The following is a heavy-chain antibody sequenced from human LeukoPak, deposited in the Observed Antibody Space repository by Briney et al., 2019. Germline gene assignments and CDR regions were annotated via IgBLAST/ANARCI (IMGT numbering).Heavy chain of an antibody. J-gene: IGHJ4*02. V-gene: IGHV1-69*05. CDR3: ASPEMVRGVTEYYFDY. D-gene: IGHD3-10*01. Sequence: SVKVSCKASGGTFSSYAISWVRQAPGQGLEWMGGIIPIFGTANYAQKFQDRVTITTDESTSTAYMELSSLRSEDTAVYYCASPEMVRGVTEYYFDYSGQGTLVTVSS. CDR1: GGTFSSYA. CDR2: IIPIFGTA.